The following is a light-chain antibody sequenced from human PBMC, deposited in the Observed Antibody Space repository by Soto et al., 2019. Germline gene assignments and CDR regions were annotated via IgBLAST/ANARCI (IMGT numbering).Light chain of an antibody. Sequence: DIPMTQSPSSVSASIGDRVTISCRASQSIYKWLVWYQQKPGKAPKLLIYAASSLQSGVPSRFSGSGDVTDFTLTISSLQPEDFATYYCQQADSFPLSFGGGTKVEI. CDR2: AAS. V-gene: IGKV1-12*01. CDR3: QQADSFPLS. J-gene: IGKJ4*01. CDR1: QSIYKW.